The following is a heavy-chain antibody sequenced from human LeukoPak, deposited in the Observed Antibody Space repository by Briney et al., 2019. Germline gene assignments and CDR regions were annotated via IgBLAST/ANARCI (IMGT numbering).Heavy chain of an antibody. CDR1: GGTFGSFA. D-gene: IGHD1-26*01. CDR2: IVPVLGMT. J-gene: IGHJ4*02. CDR3: ARGPYSGTYYFDD. Sequence: SVKVSCKASGGTFGSFAISWVRQAPGQGLEWMGRIVPVLGMTYYAQNVQGRVAISADKSTTTAYMELSSLRSEDTAIYYCARGPYSGTYYFDDWGQGTLVTVSS. V-gene: IGHV1-69*04.